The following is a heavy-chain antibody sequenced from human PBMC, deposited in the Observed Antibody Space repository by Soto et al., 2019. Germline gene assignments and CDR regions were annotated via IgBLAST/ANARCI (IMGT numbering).Heavy chain of an antibody. J-gene: IGHJ6*03. CDR3: TTGVDSFWSGLSYYYYYYMDV. D-gene: IGHD3-3*01. V-gene: IGHV3-15*01. CDR1: GFTFSNAW. Sequence: LGGSLRLSCAASGFTFSNAWMSWVRQAPGKGLEWVGRIKSKTDGGTTDYAAPVKGRFTISRDDSKNTLYLQMNSLKTEDTAVYYCTTGVDSFWSGLSYYYYYYMDVWGKGTTVTVSS. CDR2: IKSKTDGGTT.